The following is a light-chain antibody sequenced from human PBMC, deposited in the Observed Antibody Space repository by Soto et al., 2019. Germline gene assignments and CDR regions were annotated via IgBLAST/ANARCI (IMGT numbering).Light chain of an antibody. J-gene: IGLJ1*01. CDR1: SSDVGDYNY. V-gene: IGLV2-14*03. CDR3: SSYTSSSTLL. Sequence: QSVLTQPASVSGSPGQSITISCTGTSSDVGDYNYVSWYQQHPGKAPKLMIYDDRNRPSGVSNRFSGSKSGNTASLTISGLQAEDEAEYYCSSYTSSSTLLFGTGTKVTVL. CDR2: DDR.